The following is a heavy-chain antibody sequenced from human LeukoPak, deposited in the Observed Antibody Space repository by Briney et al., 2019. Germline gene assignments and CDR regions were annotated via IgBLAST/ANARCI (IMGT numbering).Heavy chain of an antibody. CDR1: GYIFGHNG. CDR3: ARVEAYGDYSFDY. D-gene: IGHD4-17*01. Sequence: GASVPVSCTTSGYIFGHNGISWVRQAPGQGPEWMGWISAYYGDTKYAQKFQGRVTMTRDTSTSTVYMELRSLRSDDTAVYYCARVEAYGDYSFDYWGQGTLVTVSS. CDR2: ISAYYGDT. J-gene: IGHJ4*02. V-gene: IGHV1-18*01.